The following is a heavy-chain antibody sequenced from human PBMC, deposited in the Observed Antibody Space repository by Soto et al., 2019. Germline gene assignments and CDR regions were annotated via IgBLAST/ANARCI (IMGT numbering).Heavy chain of an antibody. J-gene: IGHJ4*02. CDR1: GFTFSHSD. CDR2: VFHAGDT. CDR3: TRGWFYGFQF. Sequence: EVQLVESGGGLVQPGGSLRLSCAASGFTFSHSDMHWVRQAKGKGLEWVSTVFHAGDTQYSGSVKGRFTISREDAKNSLYLQMNSLRADDTAVYYCTRGWFYGFQFWGQGPLVTVSS. V-gene: IGHV3-13*01. D-gene: IGHD3-9*01.